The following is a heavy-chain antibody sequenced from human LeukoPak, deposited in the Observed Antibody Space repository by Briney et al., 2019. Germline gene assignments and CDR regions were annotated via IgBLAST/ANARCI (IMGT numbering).Heavy chain of an antibody. CDR1: GFSFGSYG. CDR3: ARDLDSGNYFFAY. D-gene: IGHD3-22*01. Sequence: GGSLRLSCAASGFSFGSYGLSWVRQTPGKGLQWVSYISGNGGTTHYADFVEGRFTISRDNAKNSLYLQMSSLRAEDTAVYYCARDLDSGNYFFAYWGQGTPVTVSS. CDR2: ISGNGGTT. V-gene: IGHV3-48*04. J-gene: IGHJ4*02.